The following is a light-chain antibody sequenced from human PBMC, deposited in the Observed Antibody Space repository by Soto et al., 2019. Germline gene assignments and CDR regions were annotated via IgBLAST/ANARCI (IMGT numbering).Light chain of an antibody. CDR3: SSYTSSSTLVV. V-gene: IGLV2-14*01. CDR2: DVT. CDR1: SSDVGGYNY. J-gene: IGLJ2*01. Sequence: QSALTQPASVSGSPGQSITISCTGTSSDVGGYNYVSWYQQHPGEAPKLMIYDVTNRPSGVSYRFSGSKSGNTASLTISGLQAEDEADYYCSSYTSSSTLVVFGGGTKLTVL.